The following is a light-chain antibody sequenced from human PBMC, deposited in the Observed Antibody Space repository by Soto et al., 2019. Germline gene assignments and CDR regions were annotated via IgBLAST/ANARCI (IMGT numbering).Light chain of an antibody. CDR1: SSNIGADCT. J-gene: IGLJ1*01. CDR3: QWCESTRSGSYV. CDR2: DNE. Sequence: QSVLTQPPSVSGAPGQWVTISCTGGSSNIGADCTVYWYQNLPGTAPTPLIYDNENRPSWVRARFSGSRSGTLASLAITGFQGEDEADDDCQWCESTRSGSYVFGTGTKVTVL. V-gene: IGLV1-40*01.